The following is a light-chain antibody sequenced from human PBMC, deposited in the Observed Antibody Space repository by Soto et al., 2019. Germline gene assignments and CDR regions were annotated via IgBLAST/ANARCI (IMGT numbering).Light chain of an antibody. CDR2: DVS. CDR1: SSDVGGYNY. V-gene: IGLV2-11*01. Sequence: QSALTQPRSVSGSPGQSVTISCTGTSSDVGGYNYVSWYQQHPGKAPKLMIYDVSKRPSGVPDRFSGSKSGNTASLTISGLQAEDEADYYCCSYAGSYTSRDVVFGGGTKVTVL. CDR3: CSYAGSYTSRDVV. J-gene: IGLJ2*01.